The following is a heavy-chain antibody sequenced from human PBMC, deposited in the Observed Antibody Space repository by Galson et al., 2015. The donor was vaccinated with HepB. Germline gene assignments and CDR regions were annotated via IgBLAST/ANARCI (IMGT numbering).Heavy chain of an antibody. CDR2: IIPIFGTA. CDR1: GGTFSSYA. CDR3: ARGGAPYYYDSSGYMA. D-gene: IGHD3-22*01. J-gene: IGHJ4*02. V-gene: IGHV1-69*13. Sequence: SVKVSCKASGGTFSSYAISWVRQAPGQGLEWMGGIIPIFGTANYAQKFQGRVTITAYESTSTAYMELSSLRSDDTAVYYCARGGAPYYYDSSGYMAWGQGTLVTVSS.